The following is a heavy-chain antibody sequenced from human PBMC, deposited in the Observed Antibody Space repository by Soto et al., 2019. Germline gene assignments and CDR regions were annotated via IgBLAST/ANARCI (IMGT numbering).Heavy chain of an antibody. CDR1: GFTFSSYG. CDR2: ISYDGSNK. J-gene: IGHJ4*02. D-gene: IGHD3-16*01. CDR3: AKENFCLRDQITGGIFDY. V-gene: IGHV3-30*18. Sequence: QVQLVESGGGVVQPGRSLRLSCAASGFTFSSYGMHWVRQAPGKGLEWVAVISYDGSNKYYADSVKGRFTISRDNSKNTLYLQMNSLRAEDTAVYYCAKENFCLRDQITGGIFDYWGQGTLVTVSS.